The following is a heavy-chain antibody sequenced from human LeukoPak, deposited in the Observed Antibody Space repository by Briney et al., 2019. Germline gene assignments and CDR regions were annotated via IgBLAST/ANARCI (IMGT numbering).Heavy chain of an antibody. Sequence: GGSLRLSCAASGFTFSSYEMNWVRQVPGKGLEWVSYISSSGSTTYYADSVKGRFTISRDNSKNTLFLQMNSLTAEDTAIYSCARPRLEYCSGGSCFDAFDIWGQGTMVTVSS. V-gene: IGHV3-48*03. D-gene: IGHD2-15*01. CDR3: ARPRLEYCSGGSCFDAFDI. CDR1: GFTFSSYE. J-gene: IGHJ3*02. CDR2: ISSSGSTT.